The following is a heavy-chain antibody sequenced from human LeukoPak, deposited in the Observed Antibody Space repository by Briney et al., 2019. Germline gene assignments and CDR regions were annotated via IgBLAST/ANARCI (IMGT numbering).Heavy chain of an antibody. Sequence: GGSLRLSCVGAGFSNADYGMSWVRQVPGRGLEWVSGIDWSGQASEYADSVKGRFIISRDNAENSLYLQMNSLRPEDTGLYYCARDLSAAWYSLAFWGQGTLVTVSS. CDR2: IDWSGQAS. J-gene: IGHJ4*02. CDR3: ARDLSAAWYSLAF. V-gene: IGHV3-20*04. D-gene: IGHD2-15*01. CDR1: GFSNADYG.